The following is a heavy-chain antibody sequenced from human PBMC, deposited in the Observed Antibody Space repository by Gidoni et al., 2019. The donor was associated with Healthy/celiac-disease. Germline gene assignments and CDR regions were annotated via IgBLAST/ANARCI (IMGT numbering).Heavy chain of an antibody. D-gene: IGHD4-17*01. J-gene: IGHJ4*02. CDR3: ARLGRFGRSATTVVTAFDY. CDR2: IYYSGST. Sequence: QLQLQESGPGLVKPSETLSLTCTVSGGSISSSSYSWGWIRQPPGKGLEWIGSIYYSGSTYYNPSLKSRVTISVDTSKNQFSLKLSSVTAADTAVYYCARLGRFGRSATTVVTAFDYWGQGTLVTVSS. V-gene: IGHV4-39*01. CDR1: GGSISSSSYS.